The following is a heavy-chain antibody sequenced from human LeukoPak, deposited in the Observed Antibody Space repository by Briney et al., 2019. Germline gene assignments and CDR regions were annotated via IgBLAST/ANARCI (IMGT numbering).Heavy chain of an antibody. CDR1: GGSISSSSYY. Sequence: PSETLSLTCTVSGGSISSSSYYWGWIRQPPGKGLEWIGSIYYSGSTYYNPSLKSRVTTSVDTSKNQFSLKLSSVTAADTAVYYCAREVMGQFDYWGQGTLVTVSS. CDR2: IYYSGST. D-gene: IGHD2-21*01. CDR3: AREVMGQFDY. V-gene: IGHV4-39*07. J-gene: IGHJ4*02.